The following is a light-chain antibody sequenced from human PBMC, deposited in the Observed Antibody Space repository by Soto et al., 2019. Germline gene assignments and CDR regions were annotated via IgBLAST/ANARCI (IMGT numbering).Light chain of an antibody. CDR1: QSIDSW. V-gene: IGKV1-5*01. CDR3: QQYYIYPWT. CDR2: DAS. Sequence: DIQMTQSPSTLSASVGDRVTITCRASQSIDSWLGWYQQKPGKAPKLLIHDASNLESGVPPRFSGSGSGTEFTLTISSLQPDDFATYFCQQYYIYPWTFAQGTTVEIK. J-gene: IGKJ1*01.